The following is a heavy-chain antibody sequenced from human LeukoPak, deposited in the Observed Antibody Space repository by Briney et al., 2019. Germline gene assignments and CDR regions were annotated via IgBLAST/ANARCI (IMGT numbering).Heavy chain of an antibody. D-gene: IGHD6-19*01. J-gene: IGHJ4*02. CDR1: GFTFSSYA. CDR3: ARDRVPLGSGQEFDY. CDR2: ISYDGSNK. Sequence: GGSLRLSCAASGFTFSSYAMHWVRQAPGKGLEWVAVISYDGSNKYYADSVKGRFTISRDNSKNTLYLQMNSLRAEDTAVYYCARDRVPLGSGQEFDYWGQGTLVTVSS. V-gene: IGHV3-30*04.